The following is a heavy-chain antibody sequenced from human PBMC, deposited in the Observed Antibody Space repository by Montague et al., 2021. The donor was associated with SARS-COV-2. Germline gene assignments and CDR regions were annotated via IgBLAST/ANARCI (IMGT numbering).Heavy chain of an antibody. CDR1: RGSFSGYY. Sequence: SETLSLTCTVHRGSFSGYYWTWIRQPPGKGLEWIGEINHSGGVNYNPSXXSRVTISVDTSKNHFSLKLRPVTAADTAIYYCARGYCSSTTCYRSFHYWGQGTLVAVSS. CDR2: INHSGGV. CDR3: ARGYCSSTTCYRSFHY. D-gene: IGHD2-2*01. V-gene: IGHV4-34*01. J-gene: IGHJ4*02.